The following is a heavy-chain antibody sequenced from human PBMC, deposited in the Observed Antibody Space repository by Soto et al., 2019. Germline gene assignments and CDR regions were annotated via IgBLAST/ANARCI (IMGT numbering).Heavy chain of an antibody. V-gene: IGHV4-4*02. CDR3: ASLKLGYSYGKGDY. D-gene: IGHD5-18*01. J-gene: IGHJ4*02. CDR1: GGSISSSNW. Sequence: QVQLQESGPGLVKPSGTLSLTCAVSGGSISSSNWWSWVRQPPGKGLEWIGEIYHSGSTNYNPSLKSRVPISVEKSKTQVSLKLSSVTAADTAVYYCASLKLGYSYGKGDYWGQGTLVTVSS. CDR2: IYHSGST.